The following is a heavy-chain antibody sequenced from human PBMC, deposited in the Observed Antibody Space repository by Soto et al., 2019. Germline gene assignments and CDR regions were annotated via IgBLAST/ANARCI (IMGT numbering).Heavy chain of an antibody. CDR3: ARGGSGYHTGRGFAGTMDV. J-gene: IGHJ6*02. Sequence: GASVKVSCKASGYIFTGYGISWVRQAPGQGLEWMGWISPYNGHTEFAQRLQGRLTLTTDTSTSTASMELSNLRSDDTAVYYCARGGSGYHTGRGFAGTMDVWGQGTTVTAP. CDR2: ISPYNGHT. CDR1: GYIFTGYG. D-gene: IGHD3-22*01. V-gene: IGHV1-18*04.